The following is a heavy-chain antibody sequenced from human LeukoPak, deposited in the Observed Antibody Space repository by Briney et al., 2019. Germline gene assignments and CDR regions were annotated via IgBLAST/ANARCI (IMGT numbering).Heavy chain of an antibody. D-gene: IGHD6-19*01. CDR2: IYYSGST. J-gene: IGHJ3*01. V-gene: IGHV4-59*01. CDR1: GGSISSYY. CDR3: ASPGWSSGWYAG. Sequence: PSETLSLTRTVSGGSISSYYWSWIRQPPGKGLEWVGYIYYSGSTNYMPSLMSRVTISVDTSKNQFSLKLSSVTAADTAVYYCASPGWSSGWYAGWGQGTMVTVSS.